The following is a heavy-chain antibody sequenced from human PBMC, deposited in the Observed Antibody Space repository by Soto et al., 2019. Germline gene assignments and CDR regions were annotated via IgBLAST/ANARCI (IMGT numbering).Heavy chain of an antibody. CDR3: ARDGWQWLVRVLGNFDY. V-gene: IGHV1-58*02. Sequence: ASVKVSCKASGFTFTSSAMQWVRQARGQRLEWIGWIVVGSGNTNYAQKFQERVTITRDMSTSTAYMELSSLRSEDTAVYYCARDGWQWLVRVLGNFDYWGQGTLVTVSS. CDR2: IVVGSGNT. CDR1: GFTFTSSA. D-gene: IGHD6-19*01. J-gene: IGHJ4*02.